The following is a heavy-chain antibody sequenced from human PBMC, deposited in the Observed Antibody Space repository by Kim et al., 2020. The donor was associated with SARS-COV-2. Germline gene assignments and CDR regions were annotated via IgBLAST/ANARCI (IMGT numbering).Heavy chain of an antibody. CDR2: ISTRSSYI. CDR3: ARDRHDRSHDAFDI. J-gene: IGHJ3*02. V-gene: IGHV3-21*01. Sequence: GGSLRLSCAASGFTFSSYTMHWVRQAPGKGLEWVSSISTRSSYIYYTDSLKGRFTISRDDAKNSLYLQMNDLGAEDTAVYYCARDRHDRSHDAFDIWGQGTVVTVSS. CDR1: GFTFSSYT.